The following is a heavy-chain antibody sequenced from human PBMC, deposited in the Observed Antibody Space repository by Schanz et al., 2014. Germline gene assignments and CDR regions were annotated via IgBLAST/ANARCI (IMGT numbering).Heavy chain of an antibody. D-gene: IGHD2-15*01. CDR3: ARGRGCTGGSCYSWFDL. J-gene: IGHJ5*02. V-gene: IGHV1-8*02. CDR2: INAGTGNT. CDR1: GYTFSSYG. Sequence: QVQLVQSGAELRKPGASVKVSCKASGYTFSSYGITWVRQAPGQGLEWMGWINAGTGNTEYSQKFQGRVTMTRNTSISTAYMELSSLRSEDTAVYYCARGRGCTGGSCYSWFDLWGQGTLVTVAS.